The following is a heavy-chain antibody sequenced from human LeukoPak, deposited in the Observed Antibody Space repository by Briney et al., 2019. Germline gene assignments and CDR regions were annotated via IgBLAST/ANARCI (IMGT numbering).Heavy chain of an antibody. J-gene: IGHJ4*02. CDR2: IIHDGSDE. CDR3: AREPRGGDCKFDY. CDR1: GFTFRNYP. V-gene: IGHV3-30-3*01. D-gene: IGHD2-21*02. Sequence: GGSLRLSCAASGFTFRNYPMHWVRQASGKGLEWVAVIIHDGSDEYFADSVKGRFTISRDNAKNTVSLQMNSLRAEDTAVYYCAREPRGGDCKFDYWGQGTLVTVSS.